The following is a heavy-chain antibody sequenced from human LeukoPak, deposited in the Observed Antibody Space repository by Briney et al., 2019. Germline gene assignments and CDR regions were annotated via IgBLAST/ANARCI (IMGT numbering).Heavy chain of an antibody. V-gene: IGHV4-59*02. Sequence: SETLSLTCLVSGGSVSGYYWSWVRQPPGKGLEWIGYIYYSGSTIYNPSLESRVTISIDMSKNQFSLKLTSVTAADTAVYYCAREHDGSGLWGQGTLVTVSS. CDR3: AREHDGSGL. J-gene: IGHJ4*02. CDR1: GGSVSGYY. CDR2: IYYSGST. D-gene: IGHD3-22*01.